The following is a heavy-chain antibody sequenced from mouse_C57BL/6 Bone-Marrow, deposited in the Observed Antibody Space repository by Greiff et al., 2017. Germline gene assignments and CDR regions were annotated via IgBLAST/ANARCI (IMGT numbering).Heavy chain of an antibody. Sequence: EVHLVESGGGLVKPGGSLKLSCAASGFTFSDYGMHWVRQAPEKGLEWVAYISSGSSTIYYADTVKGRFTISRDNAKNTLFLQMTSLRSEDTAMYYCARAYDYDEGSYWGQGTLVTVSA. CDR3: ARAYDYDEGSY. CDR1: GFTFSDYG. CDR2: ISSGSSTI. D-gene: IGHD2-4*01. V-gene: IGHV5-17*01. J-gene: IGHJ3*01.